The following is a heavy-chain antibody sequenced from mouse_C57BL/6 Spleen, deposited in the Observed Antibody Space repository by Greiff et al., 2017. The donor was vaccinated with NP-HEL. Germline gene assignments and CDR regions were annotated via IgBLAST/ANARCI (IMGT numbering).Heavy chain of an antibody. D-gene: IGHD2-3*01. CDR1: GYTFTDYE. CDR3: TRCDGYYVENAMDY. J-gene: IGHJ4*01. V-gene: IGHV1-15*01. Sequence: VQLQQSGAELVRPGASVTLSCKASGYTFTDYEMHWVKQTPVHGLEWIGAIDPETGGTAYNQKFKGKAILTAYKSSSTAYMELRSLTSEDSAVYYFTRCDGYYVENAMDYWGQGTSVTVSS. CDR2: IDPETGGT.